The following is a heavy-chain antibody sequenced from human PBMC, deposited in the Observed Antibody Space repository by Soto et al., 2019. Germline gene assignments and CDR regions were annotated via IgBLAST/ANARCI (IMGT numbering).Heavy chain of an antibody. V-gene: IGHV3-66*01. D-gene: IGHD6-13*01. CDR3: ARDGPSRSRYYFDY. Sequence: EVQLVESGGGLVQPGGSLRLSCAASGFTVSSNYMNWVRQAPGQGLEWVSIIYGAASTYYADSVKGRFTSSRDNSKNALYLQMNSLRAEDTAVYYCARDGPSRSRYYFDYWGQGTLVTVSS. CDR1: GFTVSSNY. J-gene: IGHJ4*02. CDR2: IYGAAST.